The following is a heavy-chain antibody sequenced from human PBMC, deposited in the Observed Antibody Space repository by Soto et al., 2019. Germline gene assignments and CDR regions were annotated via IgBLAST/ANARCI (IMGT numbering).Heavy chain of an antibody. Sequence: PSETLSLTCSVSGASIRSGRYYWSWIRQSPGRGLEWIGYIYYTGTTHYNPAGKSRVTILLDNSKDQFSLTLTSVTAADTAIYYCATVLHDYGTNRVDSWGQGTQVTVSS. J-gene: IGHJ5*01. D-gene: IGHD3-16*01. CDR2: IYYTGTT. CDR1: GASIRSGRYY. CDR3: ATVLHDYGTNRVDS. V-gene: IGHV4-30-4*01.